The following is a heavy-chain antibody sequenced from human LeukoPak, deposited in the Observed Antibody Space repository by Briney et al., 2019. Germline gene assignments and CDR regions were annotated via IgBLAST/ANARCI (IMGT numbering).Heavy chain of an antibody. CDR3: ARVGVRGVKTNPYYFDY. V-gene: IGHV1-2*02. D-gene: IGHD3-10*01. CDR2: INPNSGGT. CDR1: GYTFTGYY. Sequence: ASVKVSCKASGYTFTGYYMHWVRQAPGQGLEWMGWINPNSGGTNYAQKFQGRVTMTRDTSISTAYMDLRSLRSDDTAVYYCARVGVRGVKTNPYYFDYWGQGTLVTVSS. J-gene: IGHJ4*02.